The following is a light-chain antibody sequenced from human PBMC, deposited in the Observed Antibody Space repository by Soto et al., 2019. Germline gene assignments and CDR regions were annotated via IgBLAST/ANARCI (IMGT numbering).Light chain of an antibody. V-gene: IGLV2-14*01. J-gene: IGLJ2*01. Sequence: QSVLTQPASVSGSPGQSISISCTGTSSDVGGFKYVSWYLQHPGKAPKLMIYDVSNRPSGVSNRFSGSKSGNTASLTISGLQAEDEADYYCSSYTSSSMIFGGGTKVTVL. CDR1: SSDVGGFKY. CDR3: SSYTSSSMI. CDR2: DVS.